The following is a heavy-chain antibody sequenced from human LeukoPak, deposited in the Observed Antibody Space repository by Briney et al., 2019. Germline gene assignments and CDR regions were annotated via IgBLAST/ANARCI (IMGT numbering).Heavy chain of an antibody. CDR2: ISTTSSTI. V-gene: IGHV3-48*01. CDR3: AKVGNSYYYYGMDV. J-gene: IGHJ6*02. D-gene: IGHD4-23*01. CDR1: GFTFSFYS. Sequence: PGGSLRLSCAASGFTFSFYSMDWVRQAPGKGLEWVSHISTTSSTIYYADSVKGRFTISRDNSKNTLYLQMNSLRAEDTAVYYCAKVGNSYYYYGMDVWGQGTTVTVSS.